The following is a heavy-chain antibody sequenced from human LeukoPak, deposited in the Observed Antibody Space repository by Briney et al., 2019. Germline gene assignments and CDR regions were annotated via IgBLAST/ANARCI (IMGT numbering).Heavy chain of an antibody. J-gene: IGHJ4*02. D-gene: IGHD1-14*01. CDR2: IYHTGET. V-gene: IGHV4-59*12. CDR3: ARDALTCTTTACSDYLDF. CDR1: GGPINNYY. Sequence: SETLSLTCTVSGGPINNYYWTWIRQSPGKGLEYIGYIYHTGETDYNPSLKSRVTISLDSSKKQFSLKMTSMTAADTAVYYCARDALTCTTTACSDYLDFWGQGTPVTVSS.